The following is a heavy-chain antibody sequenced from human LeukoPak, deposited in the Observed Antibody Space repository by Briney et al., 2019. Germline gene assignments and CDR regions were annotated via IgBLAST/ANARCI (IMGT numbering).Heavy chain of an antibody. J-gene: IGHJ4*02. CDR2: IYYSGST. Sequence: SETLSLTCTVSGGSISSYYWSWIRQPPGKGLEWIGYIYYSGSTNYNPSLKSRVTISVDTSKNQFSLKLSSVTAADTAVYYCARAAVAGTLCDYWGQGTLVTVSS. V-gene: IGHV4-59*01. D-gene: IGHD6-19*01. CDR1: GGSISSYY. CDR3: ARAAVAGTLCDY.